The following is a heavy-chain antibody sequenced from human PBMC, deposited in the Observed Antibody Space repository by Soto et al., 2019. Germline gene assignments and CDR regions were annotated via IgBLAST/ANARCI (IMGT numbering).Heavy chain of an antibody. V-gene: IGHV3-9*01. CDR1: GFALGDSA. CDR3: VKDNLAGGADV. CDR2: MYSSGDV. Sequence: VQLVKSGGALVQPGGSLRLSWATSGFALGDSAMHWVRQVSGGGLQWVSGMYSSGDVGYAGSVRGRFTMSRDVARNALFLQMSSLTADDTALYYCVKDNLAGGADVWGQGTTVTVSS. D-gene: IGHD3-10*01. J-gene: IGHJ6*02.